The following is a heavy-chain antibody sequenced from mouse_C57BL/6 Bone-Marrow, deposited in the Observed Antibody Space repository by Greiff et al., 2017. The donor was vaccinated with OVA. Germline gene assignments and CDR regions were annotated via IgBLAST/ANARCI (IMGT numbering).Heavy chain of an antibody. CDR2: IDPETGGT. V-gene: IGHV1-15*01. Sequence: VQLQQSGAELVRPGASVTLSCKASGYTFTDYEMHWVKQTPVHGLEWIGAIDPETGGTAYNQKFKGKAILTADKSSSTAYMELRSLTSEDSAVYDCTRSYSNGGDFDYGGQGTTLTVSS. CDR1: GYTFTDYE. D-gene: IGHD2-5*01. CDR3: TRSYSNGGDFDY. J-gene: IGHJ2*01.